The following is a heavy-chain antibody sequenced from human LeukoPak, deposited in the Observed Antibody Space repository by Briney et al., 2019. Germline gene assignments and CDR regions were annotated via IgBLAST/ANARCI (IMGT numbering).Heavy chain of an antibody. J-gene: IGHJ3*02. D-gene: IGHD6-19*01. CDR3: ARHLGVAVAADAFDI. CDR2: TYYSGTT. Sequence: SETLSLTCTVSSGSISSYYCSWIRQPPGKGLEWIGYTYYSGTTKYNPSLKSRVTISADASKNQFSLKLRSLTAADTAVYYCARHLGVAVAADAFDIWGQGTMVTVSS. V-gene: IGHV4-59*08. CDR1: SGSISSYY.